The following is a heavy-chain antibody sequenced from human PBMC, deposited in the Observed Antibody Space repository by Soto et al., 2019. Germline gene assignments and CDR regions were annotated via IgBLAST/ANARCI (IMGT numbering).Heavy chain of an antibody. D-gene: IGHD2-8*02. V-gene: IGHV4-39*01. Sequence: QLHLQESGPRLLKPSETLSLTCTVSGVSITSTTHYWSCIRQPPGKRLEWIGSVYYTVTTYSAASLTRRRTMSVDTSKNQFSLNVNSVTAADTALYYCARLSYCFTDGCIFDSWGQGILVTVSS. CDR3: ARLSYCFTDGCIFDS. J-gene: IGHJ4*02. CDR1: GVSITSTTHY. CDR2: VYYTVTT.